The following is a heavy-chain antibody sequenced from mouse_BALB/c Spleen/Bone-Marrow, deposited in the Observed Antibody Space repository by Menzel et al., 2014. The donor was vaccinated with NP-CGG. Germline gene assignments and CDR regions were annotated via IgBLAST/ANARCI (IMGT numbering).Heavy chain of an antibody. J-gene: IGHJ4*01. V-gene: IGHV14-3*02. CDR1: GFNIKDTY. CDR2: IDPANGNT. D-gene: IGHD2-4*01. CDR3: ARDDYDDYYAMDY. Sequence: EVQLQQSGAELVKPGASVKLSCTASGFNIKDTYMHWVKQRPEQGLEWIGRIDPANGNTKYDPKFQDKATITTDISSNTAYLQLSSLTSEDTAVYYCARDDYDDYYAMDYWGQGTSVTVSS.